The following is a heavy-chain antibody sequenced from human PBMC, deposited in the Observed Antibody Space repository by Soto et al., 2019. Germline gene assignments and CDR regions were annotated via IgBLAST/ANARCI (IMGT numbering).Heavy chain of an antibody. CDR2: ISAGSEGA. V-gene: IGHV3-23*01. J-gene: IGHJ4*02. CDR1: GFTFSSHA. CDR3: ARDLWWYLH. D-gene: IGHD2-15*01. Sequence: EVQPLESGGGLVQPGGALRLSCAASGFTFSSHAMSWVRQAPGKGLEWISSISAGSEGAYYADSVKGRFTISRDNSNNTLYLQMNSLRAEDTAVYYCARDLWWYLHWGQGTLVTVSS.